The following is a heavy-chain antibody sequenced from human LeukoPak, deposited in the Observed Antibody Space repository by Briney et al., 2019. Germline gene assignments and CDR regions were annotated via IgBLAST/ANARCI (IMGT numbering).Heavy chain of an antibody. V-gene: IGHV1-69*05. CDR3: ARDVNSRGPFDY. CDR1: GGTFSSYA. CDR2: IIPIFGTA. J-gene: IGHJ4*02. D-gene: IGHD2/OR15-2a*01. Sequence: ASVKVSCKASGGTFSSYAISWVRQAPGQGLEWVGGIIPIFGTANYAQKFQGRVTITTDESTSTAYMELSSLRSEDTAVYYCARDVNSRGPFDYWGQGTLVTVSS.